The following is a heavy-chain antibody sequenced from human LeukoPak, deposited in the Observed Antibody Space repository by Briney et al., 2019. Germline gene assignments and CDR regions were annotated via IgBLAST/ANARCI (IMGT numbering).Heavy chain of an antibody. CDR1: GFTFSSYS. Sequence: GGSLRLSCAASGFTFSSYSMNWVRQAPGKGLEWVSYISSSSSTIYYADSVKGRFTISRDNAKNSLYLQMNSLRAEDTAVYYCASSRYGDGYTYGDYWGQGTLVTVSS. CDR3: ASSRYGDGYTYGDY. D-gene: IGHD5-24*01. V-gene: IGHV3-48*01. J-gene: IGHJ4*02. CDR2: ISSSSSTI.